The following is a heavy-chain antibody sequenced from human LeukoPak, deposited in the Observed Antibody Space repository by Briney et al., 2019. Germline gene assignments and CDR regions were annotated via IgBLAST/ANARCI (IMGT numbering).Heavy chain of an antibody. CDR2: INQDGSEK. CDR3: ARDDYGDYTFDY. Sequence: GGSLRLSCAASGFTFSSFYMNWVRQAPGKGLEWVANINQDGSEKYYVDSVEGRFTISRDNAKNSLYLHMNSLRAEDTAVFYCARDDYGDYTFDYWGQGTLVTVSS. CDR1: GFTFSSFY. D-gene: IGHD4-17*01. J-gene: IGHJ4*02. V-gene: IGHV3-7*01.